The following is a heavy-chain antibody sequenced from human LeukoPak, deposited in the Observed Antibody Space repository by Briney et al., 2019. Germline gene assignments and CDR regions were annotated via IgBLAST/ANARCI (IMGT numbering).Heavy chain of an antibody. J-gene: IGHJ3*02. CDR1: GFTFSSYA. CDR2: ISGSGGST. V-gene: IGHV3-23*01. D-gene: IGHD3-22*01. Sequence: PGGSLRLSCAASGFTFSSYAMSWVRQAPGKGLERVSGISGSGGSTYYADSVKGRFTISRDNSKNTLYLLMNSLRAEDTAVYHCAKGRYYYDNSDAFGIWGQGTMVTVSS. CDR3: AKGRYYYDNSDAFGI.